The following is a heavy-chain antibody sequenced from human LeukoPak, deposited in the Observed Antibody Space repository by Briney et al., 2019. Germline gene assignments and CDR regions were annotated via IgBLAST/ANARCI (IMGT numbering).Heavy chain of an antibody. CDR2: INYSWHT. D-gene: IGHD5-18*01. CDR1: GGSISGSSYH. Sequence: PSETLSLTCTVSGGSISGSSYHWDWIRQPPGKGLEWIGSINYSWHTYYNPSLESRVTISVDSSKNQFSLKVTSVTAADTALYYCAPTYSYTRGGYDYWGPGTLVTVSS. V-gene: IGHV4-39*01. CDR3: APTYSYTRGGYDY. J-gene: IGHJ4*02.